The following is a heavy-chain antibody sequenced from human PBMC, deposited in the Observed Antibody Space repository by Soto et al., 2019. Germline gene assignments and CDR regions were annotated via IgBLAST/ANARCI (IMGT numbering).Heavy chain of an antibody. D-gene: IGHD3-16*02. CDR2: FDPEDGET. J-gene: IGHJ4*02. CDR3: ATRRSYDYIWGSYRPAYFDY. V-gene: IGHV1-24*01. CDR1: GYPPTELC. Sequence: GASVKVSCKFSGYPPTELCLHWVRQAPGKRLEWMGGFDPEDGETIYAQKFQGRVTMTEDTSTDTAYMELSSLRSEDTAVYYCATRRSYDYIWGSYRPAYFDYWGQGTLVTVSS.